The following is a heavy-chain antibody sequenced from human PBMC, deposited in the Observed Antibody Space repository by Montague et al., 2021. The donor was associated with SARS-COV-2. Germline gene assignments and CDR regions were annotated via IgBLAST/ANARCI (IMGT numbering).Heavy chain of an antibody. V-gene: IGHV3-23*03. Sequence: SLRLSCAASGFTFSGSPMSWVRQAPGEGLEWVSVIHSAGRRSYYGHSVKGRFTISRDNSKNTVYLQMNNLRAEDTAVYYCAKVGDIMAGFSLVNLDHWGQGILVIVSS. D-gene: IGHD3-9*01. CDR3: AKVGDIMAGFSLVNLDH. J-gene: IGHJ4*02. CDR1: GFTFSGSP. CDR2: IHSAGRRS.